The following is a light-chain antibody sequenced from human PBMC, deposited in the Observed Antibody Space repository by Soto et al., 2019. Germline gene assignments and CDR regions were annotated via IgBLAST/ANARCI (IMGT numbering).Light chain of an antibody. CDR1: SSDIGYYNY. CDR3: SSYTTRSTEV. CDR2: DVS. J-gene: IGLJ1*01. V-gene: IGLV2-14*03. Sequence: QSVLTQPASVSGSPGQSITISCTGSSSDIGYYNYVSWYQQHPGKAPKGMIYDVSNRPSGVSNRFSGSKSGNTASLTISGLQTEDEADYYCSSYTTRSTEVFGTGTKLTVL.